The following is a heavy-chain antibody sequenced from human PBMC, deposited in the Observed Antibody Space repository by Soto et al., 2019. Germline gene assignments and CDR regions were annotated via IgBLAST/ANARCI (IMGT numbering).Heavy chain of an antibody. CDR2: INPNSGGT. V-gene: IGHV1-2*02. J-gene: IGHJ4*02. CDR1: GYTFTGYY. CDR3: ARDYDFWDQTDY. D-gene: IGHD3-3*01. Sequence: ASVKVSCKASGYTFTGYYMHWVRQAPGQGLEWMGWINPNSGGTNYAQKLQGRVTMTTDTSISTAYMELRSLRSDDTAVYYCARDYDFWDQTDYWGQGTLVTVSS.